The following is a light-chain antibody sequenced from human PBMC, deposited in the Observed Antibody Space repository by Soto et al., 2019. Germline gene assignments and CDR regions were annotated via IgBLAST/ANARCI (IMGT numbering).Light chain of an antibody. CDR2: GAS. CDR1: QSVSSNY. J-gene: IGKJ2*01. V-gene: IGKV3-20*01. Sequence: EIVLTQSPGILSLSPGERATLSSRASQSVSSNYLAWYQQKSGQAPRLLIYGASSRATGIPDRFSGSGSGTDFTLTISKLEPEDFAVYYCQQYGNSPYAFGQGTELEI. CDR3: QQYGNSPYA.